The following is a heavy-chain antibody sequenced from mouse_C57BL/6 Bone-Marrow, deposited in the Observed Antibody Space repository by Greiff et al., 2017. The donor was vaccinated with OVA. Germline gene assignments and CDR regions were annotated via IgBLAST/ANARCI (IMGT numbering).Heavy chain of an antibody. V-gene: IGHV5-17*01. Sequence: EVQGVESGGGLVKPGGSLKLSCAASGFTFSDYGMHWVRQAPEKGLEWVAYISSGSSTIYYADTVKGRFTISRDNAKNPLFLQMTSLRSEDTAMYYCARSYSYFDVWGTGTTVTVSS. CDR2: ISSGSSTI. J-gene: IGHJ1*03. CDR1: GFTFSDYG. CDR3: ARSYSYFDV.